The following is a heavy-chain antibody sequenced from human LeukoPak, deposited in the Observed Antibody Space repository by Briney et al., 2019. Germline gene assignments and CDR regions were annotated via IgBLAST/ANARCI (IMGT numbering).Heavy chain of an antibody. Sequence: SETLSLTCTVSGGSLSGSCFWGWIRQPPGKGLEWIGSIPYSGIVYYNPSLRSRVTISVDTSKNQFSLKLSSVTATDTAIYYSARQRLELQRLHWFDPWGQGTLVTVSS. CDR1: GGSLSGSCF. J-gene: IGHJ5*02. V-gene: IGHV4-39*01. D-gene: IGHD1-7*01. CDR3: ARQRLELQRLHWFDP. CDR2: IPYSGIV.